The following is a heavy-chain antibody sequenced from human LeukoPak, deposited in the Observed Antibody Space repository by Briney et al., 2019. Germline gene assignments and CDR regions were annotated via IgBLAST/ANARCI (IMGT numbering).Heavy chain of an antibody. CDR3: ARWTTYYYGSGSYYNDY. V-gene: IGHV1-2*02. CDR1: GYTFTGYY. CDR2: INPNSGGT. J-gene: IGHJ4*02. D-gene: IGHD3-10*01. Sequence: ASVKVSCKASGYTFTGYYMHWVRQAPGQGLEWMGWINPNSGGTNYAQKFQGRVTMTRDTSISTAYMEPSRLRSDDTAVYYCARWTTYYYGSGSYYNDYWGQGTLVTVSS.